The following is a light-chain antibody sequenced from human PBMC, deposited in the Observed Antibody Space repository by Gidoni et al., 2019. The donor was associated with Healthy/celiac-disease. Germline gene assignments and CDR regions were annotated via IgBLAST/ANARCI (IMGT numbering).Light chain of an antibody. CDR1: QRISSW. J-gene: IGKJ1*01. V-gene: IGKV1-5*03. Sequence: DIQMTQSPPTLSASVGDRVTITCRASQRISSWLAWYQQKPGKAPKLLIYKASSLESGVPSRFSGSGSGTEFTLTISSLQPDDFATYFCQQYNSSRTFGQGTKVEIK. CDR2: KAS. CDR3: QQYNSSRT.